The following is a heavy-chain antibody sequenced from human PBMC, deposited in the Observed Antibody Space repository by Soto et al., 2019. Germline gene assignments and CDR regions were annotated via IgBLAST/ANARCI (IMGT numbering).Heavy chain of an antibody. CDR1: GDSVSSNSAA. CDR3: AGAIAARPRYYYYGMDV. CDR2: TYYRSKWYN. J-gene: IGHJ6*02. V-gene: IGHV6-1*01. D-gene: IGHD6-6*01. Sequence: SQTLSLTCAISGDSVSSNSAAWNWIRQSPSRGLEWLGRTYYRSKWYNDYAVSVKSRITINPDTSKNQFSLQLNSVTPEDTAVYYCAGAIAARPRYYYYGMDVWGQGTTVTVSS.